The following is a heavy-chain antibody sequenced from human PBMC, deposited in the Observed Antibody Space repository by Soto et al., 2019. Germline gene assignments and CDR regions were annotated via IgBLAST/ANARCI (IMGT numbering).Heavy chain of an antibody. CDR1: GFTFSSYW. D-gene: IGHD2-15*01. Sequence: GGSLRLSCAASGFTFSSYWMSWVRQAPGKGLEWVANIKQDGSEKYYVDSVKGRFTISRDNAKNSLYLQMNSLRAEDTAVYYCARGLAATAYYYYYMDVWGKGTTVTVSS. CDR2: IKQDGSEK. CDR3: ARGLAATAYYYYYMDV. V-gene: IGHV3-7*01. J-gene: IGHJ6*03.